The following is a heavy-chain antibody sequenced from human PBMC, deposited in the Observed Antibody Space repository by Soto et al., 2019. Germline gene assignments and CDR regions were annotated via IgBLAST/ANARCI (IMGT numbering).Heavy chain of an antibody. J-gene: IGHJ4*02. Sequence: QVQLVESGGGVVQPGGSLRLSCAASGFTFSYYGFHWVRQAPGKGLEWVAVMHTGGNEKYYVDSVKGRFTVSRDDSRNMVYLEMSGLRAEDTDEYFCARDADTTGHYSHFDLWGRGARVAVS. CDR3: ARDADTTGHYSHFDL. CDR2: MHTGGNEK. V-gene: IGHV3-33*08. D-gene: IGHD3-9*01. CDR1: GFTFSYYG.